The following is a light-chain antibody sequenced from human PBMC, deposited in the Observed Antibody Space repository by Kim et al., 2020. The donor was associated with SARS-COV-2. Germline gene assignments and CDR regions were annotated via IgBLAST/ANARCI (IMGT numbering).Light chain of an antibody. CDR1: QSISGSY. CDR3: QQYGTSPQVT. V-gene: IGKV3-20*01. CDR2: GAS. J-gene: IGKJ4*01. Sequence: PGERAPLSCRASQSISGSYLAWYQQKPGQAPRLLIFGASRRATGIPDRFSGSGSGTDFTLTISRLEPEDFAVYHCQQYGTSPQVTFGGGTKVDIK.